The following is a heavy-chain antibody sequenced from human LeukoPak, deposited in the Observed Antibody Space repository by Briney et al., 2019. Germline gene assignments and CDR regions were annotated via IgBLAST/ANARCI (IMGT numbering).Heavy chain of an antibody. J-gene: IGHJ4*02. CDR1: GFTFSSYA. Sequence: AGGSLRLSCAASGFTFSSYAMSWVRQAPGKGLEWVSAISGSGGSTYYADSVKGRFTISRDNSKNTLYLQMNSLRAEDTAVYYCAKDLGSSSLTGGAIFDYWGQGTLVTVSS. CDR2: ISGSGGST. D-gene: IGHD6-13*01. V-gene: IGHV3-23*01. CDR3: AKDLGSSSLTGGAIFDY.